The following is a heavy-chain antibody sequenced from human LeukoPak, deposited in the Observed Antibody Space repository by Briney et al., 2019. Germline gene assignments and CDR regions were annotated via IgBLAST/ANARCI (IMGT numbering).Heavy chain of an antibody. CDR1: GFTFSDYY. CDR3: ARDHGYQLLTYLGV. Sequence: GGSLRLSCAASGFTFSDYYMSWIRQAPGKGLEWVSYISSSGSTIYYADSVKGRFTISRDNAKNSLYLQMNSLRAEDTAVYYWARDHGYQLLTYLGVWGKGTTVTVSS. CDR2: ISSSGSTI. V-gene: IGHV3-11*01. J-gene: IGHJ6*03. D-gene: IGHD2-2*01.